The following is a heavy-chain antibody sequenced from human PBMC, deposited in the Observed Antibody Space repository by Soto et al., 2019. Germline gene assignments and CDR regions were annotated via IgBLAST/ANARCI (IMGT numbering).Heavy chain of an antibody. V-gene: IGHV4-4*07. Sequence: SETLSLTCTVSGDSVSSHYWSWIRQPAGKGLEWLGRLYNDERANYNPSLKSRVTMSMDTSKNQFSLKLTSVTAADSAVYFCAREPLAHSYFDFWGQGSLVTV. CDR2: LYNDERA. J-gene: IGHJ4*02. CDR1: GDSVSSHY. CDR3: AREPLAHSYFDF.